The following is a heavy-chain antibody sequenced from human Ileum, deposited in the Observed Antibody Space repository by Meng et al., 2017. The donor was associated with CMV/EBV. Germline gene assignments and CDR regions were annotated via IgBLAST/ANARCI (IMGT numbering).Heavy chain of an antibody. CDR2: IDSGGNT. V-gene: IGHV3-53*01. J-gene: IGHJ4*02. Sequence: EGQLVESGGSLIQPGGSLRLSCAASGFTVSSNYMSWVRQASGKGLEWVSVIDSGGNTYHADSVKGRFTISRDNSKNTLYLQMKNLRAEDTAIYYCATELGIERDSWGQGTLVTVSS. D-gene: IGHD7-27*01. CDR1: GFTVSSNY. CDR3: ATELGIERDS.